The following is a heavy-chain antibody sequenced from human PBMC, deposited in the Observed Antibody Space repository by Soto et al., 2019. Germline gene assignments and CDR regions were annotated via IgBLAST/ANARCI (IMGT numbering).Heavy chain of an antibody. CDR3: ARPGYCTNGVCYFDY. CDR2: IDPSDSYT. V-gene: IGHV5-10-1*03. D-gene: IGHD2-8*01. J-gene: IGHJ4*02. CDR1: GYSFTSYW. Sequence: EVQLVQSGAEVKKPGESLRISCKGSGYSFTSYWISWVRQMPGKGLEWMGRIDPSDSYTNYSPSFQGHVTISADKSISTAYLQWSSLKASDTAMYYCARPGYCTNGVCYFDYWGQGTLVTVSS.